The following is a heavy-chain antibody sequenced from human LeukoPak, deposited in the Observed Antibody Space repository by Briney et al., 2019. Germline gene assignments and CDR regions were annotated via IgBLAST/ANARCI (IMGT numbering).Heavy chain of an antibody. CDR3: AKHYCSSATCFHSFDY. Sequence: GGSLRLSCAASGFPFSTYTMSWVRQAPGKGLAWVSTINSNGGNTYYADSVKGRFTISRDNSRNTLSLQLDSLRAEDTAVYYCAKHYCSSATCFHSFDYWGQGILVAVSS. CDR2: INSNGGNT. V-gene: IGHV3-23*01. J-gene: IGHJ4*02. CDR1: GFPFSTYT. D-gene: IGHD2-2*01.